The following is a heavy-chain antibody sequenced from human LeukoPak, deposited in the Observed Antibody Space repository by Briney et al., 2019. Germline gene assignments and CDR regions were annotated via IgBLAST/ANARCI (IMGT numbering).Heavy chain of an antibody. CDR3: ARGQGYIWGSYRFDY. D-gene: IGHD3-16*02. CDR1: GGSFSGYD. CDR2: INHSGST. J-gene: IGHJ4*02. V-gene: IGHV4-34*01. Sequence: SETLSLTCAVYGGSFSGYDWSWIRQPPGKGLEWIGEINHSGSTNYNPSLKSRVTISVDTSKNQFSLKLSSVTAADTAVYYCARGQGYIWGSYRFDYWGQGTLVTVSS.